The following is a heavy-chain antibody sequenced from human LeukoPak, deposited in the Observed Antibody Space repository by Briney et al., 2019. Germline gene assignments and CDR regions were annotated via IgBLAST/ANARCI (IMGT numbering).Heavy chain of an antibody. CDR1: GFTFSSYA. J-gene: IGHJ4*02. D-gene: IGHD1-26*01. CDR3: AKNRGGSYYSGSDY. Sequence: PGGSLRLSCAASGFTFSSYAMNWVRQAPGKGLEWVSAVRGSDAGTSYADSVKGRFTISRDNSKNTLYLQINSLRAEDTAVYYCAKNRGGSYYSGSDYWGQGTLVTVSS. V-gene: IGHV3-23*01. CDR2: VRGSDAGT.